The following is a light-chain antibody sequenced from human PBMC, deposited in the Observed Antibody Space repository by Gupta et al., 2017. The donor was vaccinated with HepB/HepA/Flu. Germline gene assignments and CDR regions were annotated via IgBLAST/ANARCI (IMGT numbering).Light chain of an antibody. CDR1: QSLLYTNGYHY. CDR3: MQTLEIPLT. J-gene: IGKJ4*01. Sequence: DIVMTQSPVSLPVTPGEQASISCRSSQSLLYTNGYHYLDWYLQRPGHSPQLLIYFASHRASGVPDRFSGSASGTDFTLEISKVEAEDVVIYYCMQTLEIPLTFGGGTKVEIK. CDR2: FAS. V-gene: IGKV2-28*01.